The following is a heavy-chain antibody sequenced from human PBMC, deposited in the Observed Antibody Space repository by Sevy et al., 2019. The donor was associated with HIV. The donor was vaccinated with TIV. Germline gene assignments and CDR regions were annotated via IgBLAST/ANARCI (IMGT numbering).Heavy chain of an antibody. Sequence: QSQTLSLTCAVYGGSFSGYYWSWIRQSPGKGLEWIGEINHSGSTNYNPSLKSRVTISADTSKNQFSLNLRSVTAADTAVYYCGRGRGTVTTPGHFDSWGQGTLVTVSS. J-gene: IGHJ4*02. D-gene: IGHD4-17*01. V-gene: IGHV4-34*01. CDR3: GRGRGTVTTPGHFDS. CDR1: GGSFSGYY. CDR2: INHSGST.